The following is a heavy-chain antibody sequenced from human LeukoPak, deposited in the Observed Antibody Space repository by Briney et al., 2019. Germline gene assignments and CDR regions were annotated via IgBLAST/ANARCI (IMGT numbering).Heavy chain of an antibody. CDR3: AKFFDD. Sequence: VSSLRLSCAASGFTFSDYTMNWVRQAPGKGLEWVSSISNSSSYIYYADSVRGRFTISRDNAKNSLYLQMNSLTAEDTAVYYCAKFFDDWGQGTLVIVSS. J-gene: IGHJ4*02. CDR1: GFTFSDYT. CDR2: ISNSSSYI. V-gene: IGHV3-21*01.